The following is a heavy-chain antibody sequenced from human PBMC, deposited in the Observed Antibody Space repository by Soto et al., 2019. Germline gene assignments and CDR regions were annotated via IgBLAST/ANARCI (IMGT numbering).Heavy chain of an antibody. V-gene: IGHV4-34*01. J-gene: IGHJ4*02. D-gene: IGHD6-13*01. Sequence: SETLSLTCAVYGGSFSGYYWSWIRQPPGKGLEWIGEINHSGSTNYNPSLKSRVTISVDTSKNQFSLKVNSMTAADTAVYYCARYRREAVAGYTLDNWGQGILVTVSS. CDR3: ARYRREAVAGYTLDN. CDR1: GGSFSGYY. CDR2: INHSGST.